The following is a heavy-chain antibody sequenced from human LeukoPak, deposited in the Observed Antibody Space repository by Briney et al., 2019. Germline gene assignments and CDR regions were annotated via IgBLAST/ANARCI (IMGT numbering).Heavy chain of an antibody. V-gene: IGHV3-7*01. D-gene: IGHD2-2*01. Sequence: GGSLRLSCAASGFTFSGYWMSWVRQAPGKGLEWVANIKQDGSEKYYVDSVKGRFTISRDNAKNSLYLQMNSLRAEDTAVYYCVPGRGYCSSTSCYGYWGQGTLVTVSS. CDR3: VPGRGYCSSTSCYGY. CDR1: GFTFSGYW. CDR2: IKQDGSEK. J-gene: IGHJ4*02.